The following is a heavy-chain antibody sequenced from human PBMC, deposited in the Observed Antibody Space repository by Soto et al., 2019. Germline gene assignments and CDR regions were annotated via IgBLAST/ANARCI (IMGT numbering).Heavy chain of an antibody. CDR2: VYYTGDT. V-gene: IGHV4-39*01. J-gene: IGHJ4*01. CDR3: ASLQVPGNFDY. Sequence: SETLSLTCTVSGGSITTTNYYWSWVRQPPGKGLEWIANVYYTGDTYYSPSLRSRVTISVDTSKSQFSLILTSVTAADTAMYFCASLQVPGNFDYWGHGTLVTVPS. D-gene: IGHD6-13*01. CDR1: GGSITTTNYY.